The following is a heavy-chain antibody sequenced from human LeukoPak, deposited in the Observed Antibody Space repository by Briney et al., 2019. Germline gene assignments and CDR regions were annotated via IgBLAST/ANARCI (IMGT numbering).Heavy chain of an antibody. CDR3: ARVHRWMGEIRLGDSAPDI. V-gene: IGHV1-69*13. Sequence: ASVKASCKASGDTFSSYGINWVRQAPGQGLEWMGGIIPIFGTANYAQNFQGRVTITSDASRSTAYMELNSLKSDDTAMYFCARVHRWMGEIRLGDSAPDIWGQGTMVIVSS. CDR1: GDTFSSYG. D-gene: IGHD1-26*01. J-gene: IGHJ3*02. CDR2: IIPIFGTA.